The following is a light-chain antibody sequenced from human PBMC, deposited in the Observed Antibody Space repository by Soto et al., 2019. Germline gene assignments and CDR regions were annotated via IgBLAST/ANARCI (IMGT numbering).Light chain of an antibody. V-gene: IGKV1-8*01. CDR3: QQYYSYPWG. Sequence: AIRMTQSPSSLSASTGDRVTITCRASQGISSYLAWYQQKPGKALKLLIYAASTLQSGVPSRFSGSGSGTDFTLTISCLQSEDFATYYCQQYYSYPWGFGQGTKVEIK. J-gene: IGKJ1*01. CDR1: QGISSY. CDR2: AAS.